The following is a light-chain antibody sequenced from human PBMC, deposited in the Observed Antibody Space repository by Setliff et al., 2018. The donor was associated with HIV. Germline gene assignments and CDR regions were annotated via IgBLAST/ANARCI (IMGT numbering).Light chain of an antibody. V-gene: IGLV2-14*01. J-gene: IGLJ1*01. CDR3: SSYAITNTLP. Sequence: SALTQPASVSGSPGQSITISCTGTSSDVGGYNYVSWYQQHPGKAPKLIIYEVRNRPSGVPNRFSGSKSGNTASLTISGLQAEDEADYYCSSYAITNTLPFGTGTKVTVL. CDR1: SSDVGGYNY. CDR2: EVR.